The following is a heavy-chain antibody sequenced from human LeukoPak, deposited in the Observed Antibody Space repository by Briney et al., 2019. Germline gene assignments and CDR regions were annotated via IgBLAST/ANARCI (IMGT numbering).Heavy chain of an antibody. CDR3: AQRGGLDY. Sequence: AGGSLRLSCAASGFTFSSYGMHWVRQAPGKGLEWVAVISYDGNNEYYADSVRGRFSISRDNSKNTLFLQMNSLTIEDTAVYYCAQRGGLDYWGQGTLVTVSS. V-gene: IGHV3-30*03. D-gene: IGHD3-16*01. CDR1: GFTFSSYG. CDR2: ISYDGNNE. J-gene: IGHJ4*02.